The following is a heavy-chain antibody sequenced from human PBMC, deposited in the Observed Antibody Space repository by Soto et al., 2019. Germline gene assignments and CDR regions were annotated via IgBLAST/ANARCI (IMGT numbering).Heavy chain of an antibody. CDR2: IGGSGDST. Sequence: EVQLLESGGGLVQPGGSLRLSCAASGFTFSGYAMNWVRQAPGKGLEWVSVIGGSGDSTYYADSVKGRFTISRDNSTNTLYLQMNSLRAEDTAVYYCARRSSGWYFDYWGQGTLVTVSS. J-gene: IGHJ4*02. CDR1: GFTFSGYA. D-gene: IGHD6-19*01. V-gene: IGHV3-23*01. CDR3: ARRSSGWYFDY.